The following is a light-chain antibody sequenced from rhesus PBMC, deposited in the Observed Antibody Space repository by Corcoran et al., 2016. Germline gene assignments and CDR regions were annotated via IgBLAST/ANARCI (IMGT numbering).Light chain of an antibody. J-gene: IGKJ4*01. CDR3: PQGGNWPALT. CDR2: VAS. CDR1: QSVSSN. Sequence: EIVMTQSPATLSSSPGERATLSRRASQSVSSNLAWYQQKPGQAPRLLFYVASNRAPGIPDRCGGSGSGTDVTLTIGNLGPGDVGVYCCPQGGNWPALTFGEGTKVEIK. V-gene: IGKV3-35*01.